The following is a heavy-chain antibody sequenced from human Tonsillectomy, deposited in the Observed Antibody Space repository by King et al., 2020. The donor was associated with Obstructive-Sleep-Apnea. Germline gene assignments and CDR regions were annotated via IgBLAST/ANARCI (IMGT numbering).Heavy chain of an antibody. CDR1: GFTFDDYA. J-gene: IGHJ4*02. V-gene: IGHV3-9*01. D-gene: IGHD3-16*02. CDR2: INWNSGTI. Sequence: VQLVESGGGLVQPGRSLRLSCAASGFTFDDYAMHWVRQAPGKGLEWVSGINWNSGTIDYADSVKGRFTISRDNAKNSLFLQMNSLRAEDTALYYCAKVWGSYRYTARDYFDYWGQGTLVTVSS. CDR3: AKVWGSYRYTARDYFDY.